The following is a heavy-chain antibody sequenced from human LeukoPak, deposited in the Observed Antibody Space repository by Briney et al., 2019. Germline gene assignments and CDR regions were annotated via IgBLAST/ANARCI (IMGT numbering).Heavy chain of an antibody. J-gene: IGHJ4*02. CDR1: GFTFSSYS. D-gene: IGHD3-9*01. Sequence: PGGSLRLSCAASGFTFSSYSMKWVRQAPGKGLEWVSFISSSSSYIYYADSVKGRFTISRDNAKNSLYLQMNSLRAEDTAVYYCARLLRYFDWLLSIWEYYFDYWGQGTLVTVSS. CDR3: ARLLRYFDWLLSIWEYYFDY. CDR2: ISSSSSYI. V-gene: IGHV3-21*01.